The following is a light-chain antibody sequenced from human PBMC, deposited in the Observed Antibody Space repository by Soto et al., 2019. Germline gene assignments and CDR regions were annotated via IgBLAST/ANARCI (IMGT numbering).Light chain of an antibody. CDR3: QQYNNWPGWA. CDR1: QSVSSN. J-gene: IGKJ1*01. CDR2: GAS. V-gene: IGKV3-15*01. Sequence: EIVMTQSPVTLSVSPGERVTLSCRASQSVSSNLAWYQQKPGQAPRLVIYGASTRATGSTARFSGSVSGTEFTLSISRLQSEDFAVYYCQQYNNWPGWAFDQGTKVE.